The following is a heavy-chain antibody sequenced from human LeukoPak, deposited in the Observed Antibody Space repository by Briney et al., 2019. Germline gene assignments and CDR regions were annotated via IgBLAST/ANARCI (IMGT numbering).Heavy chain of an antibody. CDR3: AKEARYYVWGSYRPLAGFDY. Sequence: ASVKVSCKASGYTFTSYYMHWVRQAPGQGLEWMGIINPSGGSTSYAQKFQGRVTMTRDTSTSTVYMELSSLRSEDTAVYYCAKEARYYVWGSYRPLAGFDYWGQGTLVTVSS. V-gene: IGHV1-46*01. CDR1: GYTFTSYY. J-gene: IGHJ4*02. D-gene: IGHD3-16*02. CDR2: INPSGGST.